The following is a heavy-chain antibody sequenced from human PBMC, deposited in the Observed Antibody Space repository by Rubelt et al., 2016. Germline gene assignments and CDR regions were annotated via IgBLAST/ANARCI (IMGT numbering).Heavy chain of an antibody. CDR3: AGRTAASGTFYH. Sequence: GWIRRPPGKGLEWIGYSHYSGTTNYSPSLRSRVTMSVDTSQNQVSLRLTSVTAADTAAYYCAGRTAASGTFYHWGQGTQVTVSS. CDR2: SHYSGTT. V-gene: IGHV4-59*08. D-gene: IGHD1/OR15-1a*01. J-gene: IGHJ4*02.